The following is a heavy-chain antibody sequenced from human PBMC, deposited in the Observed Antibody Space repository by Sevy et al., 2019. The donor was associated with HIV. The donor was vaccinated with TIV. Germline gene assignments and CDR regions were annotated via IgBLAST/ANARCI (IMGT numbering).Heavy chain of an antibody. CDR2: ISFDGSDK. D-gene: IGHD6-19*01. CDR3: ARDAGYSTVWYPGY. Sequence: GGSLRLSCAASGFSFSTHAMHRVRQAPRKGLEWVAVISFDGSDKYYTDSVKGRFTISRDDSKNTLLLQVSSLRAEDTAVYYCARDAGYSTVWYPGYWGQGTLVTVSS. V-gene: IGHV3-30*03. CDR1: GFSFSTHA. J-gene: IGHJ4*02.